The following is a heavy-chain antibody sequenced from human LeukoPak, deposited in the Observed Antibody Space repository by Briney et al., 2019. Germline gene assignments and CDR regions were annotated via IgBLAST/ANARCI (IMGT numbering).Heavy chain of an antibody. Sequence: ASVKVSCKASGYTFTSYGISWVRQAPGQGLEWMGWISGYNDNTNYAQKFRGRVTMTSDTSTNTAYMELRSLRSDDTAVYYCARFDVTKVRGVIPPPFDYWGQGTLVAVSS. J-gene: IGHJ4*02. CDR2: ISGYNDNT. CDR3: ARFDVTKVRGVIPPPFDY. V-gene: IGHV1-18*01. CDR1: GYTFTSYG. D-gene: IGHD3-10*01.